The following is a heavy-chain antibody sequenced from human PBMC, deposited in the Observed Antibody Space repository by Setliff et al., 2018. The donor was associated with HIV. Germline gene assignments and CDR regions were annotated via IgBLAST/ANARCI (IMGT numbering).Heavy chain of an antibody. V-gene: IGHV4-34*01. D-gene: IGHD2-2*01. J-gene: IGHJ4*02. Sequence: SETLSLTCAVYGGSLRGYYWSWVRQSPLKGLEWIGEISHTGNINYNTALSNRVTVSDDTSKNQFSLKLTSVTAADTAVYFCARLHLRVPPSIFDYWSPGTMVTVSS. CDR3: ARLHLRVPPSIFDY. CDR1: GGSLRGYY. CDR2: ISHTGNI.